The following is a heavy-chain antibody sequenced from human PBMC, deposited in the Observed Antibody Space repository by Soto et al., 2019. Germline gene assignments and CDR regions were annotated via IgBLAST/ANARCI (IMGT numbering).Heavy chain of an antibody. CDR1: GFTFSSYA. CDR3: AKDLFPWLRSNWFDP. V-gene: IGHV3-23*01. D-gene: IGHD5-12*01. CDR2: ISGSGGST. J-gene: IGHJ5*02. Sequence: EVQLLESGGGLVQPGGSLRLSCAPSGFTFSSYAMSWVRQAPGKGLEWVSAISGSGGSTYYADSVKGRFTISRDNSKITLYLLMHSLRVEDTAVYYCAKDLFPWLRSNWFDPWAHGTLVTVSS.